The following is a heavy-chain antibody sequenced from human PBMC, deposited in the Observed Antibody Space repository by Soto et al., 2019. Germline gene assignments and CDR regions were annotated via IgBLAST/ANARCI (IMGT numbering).Heavy chain of an antibody. CDR1: GGSISNSDYY. CDR3: ARDRGYDYDSTSGYYDY. D-gene: IGHD3-22*01. CDR2: IYSSGAT. V-gene: IGHV4-30-4*01. J-gene: IGHJ4*02. Sequence: QVQLQESGPRLVKPSQTLSLTCTVSGGSISNSDYYWTWIRQPPGKGLEWIGYIYSSGATSYNPSLESRVTISGDTSKNQFSLRLSSVTAADTAVYYCARDRGYDYDSTSGYYDYWGQGTLVTVSS.